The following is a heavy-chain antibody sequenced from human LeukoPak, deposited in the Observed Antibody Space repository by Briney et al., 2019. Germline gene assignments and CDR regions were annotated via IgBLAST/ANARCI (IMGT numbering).Heavy chain of an antibody. CDR3: ARPSVSTLTGEFDY. D-gene: IGHD7-27*01. Sequence: SSETLSLTCTVSGGSVSSGNYYWSWIRQPPGKGLEWIGSIDYSGSTYYNPSLKSRVTIYVDTSKNQFSLNLSSVTATDTAVYYRARPSVSTLTGEFDYWGQGTLVTVSS. CDR1: GGSVSSGNYY. CDR2: IDYSGST. V-gene: IGHV4-39*01. J-gene: IGHJ4*02.